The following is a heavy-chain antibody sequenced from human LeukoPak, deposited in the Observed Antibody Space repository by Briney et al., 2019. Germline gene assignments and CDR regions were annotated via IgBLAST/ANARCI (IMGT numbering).Heavy chain of an antibody. D-gene: IGHD3-22*01. J-gene: IGHJ4*02. Sequence: PGGSLRLSCAASGFTFSSYAMSWVRQAPGKGLEWVSAISGSGGSTYYADSVKGRFTISRDNSKNTLYQQMNSLRAEDTAVYYCARESPTYYYDSSGPDYWGQGTLVTVSS. CDR1: GFTFSSYA. V-gene: IGHV3-23*01. CDR2: ISGSGGST. CDR3: ARESPTYYYDSSGPDY.